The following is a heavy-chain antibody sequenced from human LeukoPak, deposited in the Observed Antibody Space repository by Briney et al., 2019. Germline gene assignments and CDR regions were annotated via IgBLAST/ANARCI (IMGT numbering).Heavy chain of an antibody. Sequence: GGSLRLSCAASGFTFSSYAMHWVRQAPGKGLEWVAVISYDGSNKYYADSVKGRFTISRDNSKNTLYLQMNSLRAEDTAVYYCAKYRFVAGTNLFDYWGQGTLVTVSS. CDR3: AKYRFVAGTNLFDY. V-gene: IGHV3-30*04. CDR2: ISYDGSNK. D-gene: IGHD6-19*01. J-gene: IGHJ4*02. CDR1: GFTFSSYA.